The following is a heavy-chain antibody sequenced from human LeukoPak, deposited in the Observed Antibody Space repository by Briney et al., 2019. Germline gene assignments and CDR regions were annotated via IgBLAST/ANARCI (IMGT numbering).Heavy chain of an antibody. V-gene: IGHV3-7*01. CDR1: GFTFSSYW. D-gene: IGHD2-15*01. Sequence: PGGSLRLSCAASGFTFSSYWMTWVRQAPGKGLEWVANIKQDGSEKYYVDSVKGRFTISRDNAKNSLYLQMNSLRAEDTAVYYCAREGSVVLAATYYWGQGTLVTVSS. CDR2: IKQDGSEK. CDR3: AREGSVVLAATYY. J-gene: IGHJ4*02.